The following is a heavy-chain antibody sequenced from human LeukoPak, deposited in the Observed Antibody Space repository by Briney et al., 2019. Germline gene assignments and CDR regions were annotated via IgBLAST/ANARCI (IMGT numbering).Heavy chain of an antibody. CDR3: ARQSLGSYYDH. CDR1: GGSISSYY. J-gene: IGHJ4*02. D-gene: IGHD1-26*01. Sequence: SETLSLTCTVSGGSISSYYWSWIRQPPGKGLEWIGYIYYSGSTNYNPSLKSRVTISVDTSKNQFSLKLSSVTAADTAVYYCARQSLGSYYDHWGQGTLVTVSS. CDR2: IYYSGST. V-gene: IGHV4-59*08.